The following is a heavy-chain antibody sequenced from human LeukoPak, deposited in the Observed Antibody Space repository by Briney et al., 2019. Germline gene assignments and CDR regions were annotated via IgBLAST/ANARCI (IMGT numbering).Heavy chain of an antibody. CDR2: INHSGST. Sequence: SETLSLTCAVYGGSFSGYYWSWIRKPPGKGLEWIGEINHSGSTNYNPSLKSRVTKSVDTSKNQFSLKLSSVTAADTAVYYCARGWRWLHPFDYWGQGTLVTVSS. D-gene: IGHD5-24*01. J-gene: IGHJ4*02. CDR1: GGSFSGYY. V-gene: IGHV4-34*01. CDR3: ARGWRWLHPFDY.